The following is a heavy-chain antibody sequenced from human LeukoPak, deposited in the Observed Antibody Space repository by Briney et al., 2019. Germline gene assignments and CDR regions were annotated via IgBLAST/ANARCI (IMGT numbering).Heavy chain of an antibody. Sequence: GGSLRLSCAASGFTFSSYEMNWVRQAPGKGLEWVSYISSSGSTIYYADSVKGRFTISRDNSKNTLYLQMNSLRAEDTAVYYCAKAGIVGATRSDYYYMDVWGKGTTVTVSS. CDR2: ISSSGSTI. D-gene: IGHD1-26*01. J-gene: IGHJ6*03. CDR3: AKAGIVGATRSDYYYMDV. CDR1: GFTFSSYE. V-gene: IGHV3-48*03.